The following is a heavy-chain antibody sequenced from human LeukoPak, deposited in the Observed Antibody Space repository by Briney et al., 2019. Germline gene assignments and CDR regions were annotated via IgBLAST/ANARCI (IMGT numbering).Heavy chain of an antibody. V-gene: IGHV4-39*01. J-gene: IGHJ3*02. CDR3: ARHEWGITNAFDI. Sequence: SETLSLTCTVSGGSISSGYYYWAWIRQPPGKGLEWIGSIYYSGITYYNPSLKSRVTISVDTSKKQFSLKLRSVTAADTAVYYCARHEWGITNAFDIWGQGTMVTVSS. CDR1: GGSISSGYYY. CDR2: IYYSGIT. D-gene: IGHD1-14*01.